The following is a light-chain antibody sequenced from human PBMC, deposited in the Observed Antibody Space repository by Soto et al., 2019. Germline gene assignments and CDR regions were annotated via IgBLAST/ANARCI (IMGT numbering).Light chain of an antibody. CDR1: QSLLHDNGFNF. J-gene: IGKJ4*01. Sequence: SGMTQSPLFLSVTPGEPASISCRSSQSLLHDNGFNFLNWYLQKPGQSPQLLISLGSSRASGVPDRFSGSASGRDFTLLISRVEAEDVGVFYCMQALETPLTFGGGTKVDIK. CDR3: MQALETPLT. V-gene: IGKV2-28*01. CDR2: LGS.